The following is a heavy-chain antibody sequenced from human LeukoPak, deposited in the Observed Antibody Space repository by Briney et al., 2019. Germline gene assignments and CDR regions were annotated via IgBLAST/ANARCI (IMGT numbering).Heavy chain of an antibody. CDR2: MYYSGST. Sequence: SETLSLTCSVSGGSISSYYWNWIRQPPGKGLEWIGYMYYSGSTKYNPSLKSRVTISVDTSKNQFSLKMSSVTAADTAVYYCARIGSGYYNYFDFWGQGTQVTVSS. J-gene: IGHJ4*02. CDR3: ARIGSGYYNYFDF. V-gene: IGHV4-59*01. D-gene: IGHD3-3*01. CDR1: GGSISSYY.